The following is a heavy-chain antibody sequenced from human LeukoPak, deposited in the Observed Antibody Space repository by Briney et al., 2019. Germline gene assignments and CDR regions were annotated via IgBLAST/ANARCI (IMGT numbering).Heavy chain of an antibody. D-gene: IGHD5-24*01. Sequence: SETLSLTCSVSGGAISSFYWIWIRQTPGKGLEWIGCIHYSGSTEYNPSLESRVTISVDTSKNQFSLKLTSVTAADTAVYYCARGYGYNSEYWGQGTLVTVSP. J-gene: IGHJ4*02. CDR3: ARGYGYNSEY. CDR1: GGAISSFY. CDR2: IHYSGST. V-gene: IGHV4-59*13.